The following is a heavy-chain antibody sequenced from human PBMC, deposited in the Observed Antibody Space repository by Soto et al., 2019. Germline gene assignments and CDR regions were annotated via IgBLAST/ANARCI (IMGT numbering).Heavy chain of an antibody. CDR3: ARDYRFXAPYGLDV. V-gene: IGHV4-31*03. D-gene: IGHD3-16*02. J-gene: IGHJ6*02. Sequence: PSETLSLTCTVSGDSITSDAYYWTWIRQRPGKGLEWIGYIHNSGNTHYSPSLRSRVTISEDTFKNQFSLKLNSVTAADTAVYYCARDYRFXAPYGLDVWGQGTTVTVSS. CDR2: IHNSGNT. CDR1: GDSITSDAYY.